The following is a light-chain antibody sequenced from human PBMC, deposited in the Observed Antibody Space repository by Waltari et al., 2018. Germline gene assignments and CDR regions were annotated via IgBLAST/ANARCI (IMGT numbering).Light chain of an antibody. J-gene: IGKJ1*01. CDR2: AAS. Sequence: DIQMTQSPSSLSASVGDRVTITCRASQTITNYINWYQQKSGTAPKLLIYAASSFQSGVPSRFSGSGTGTDFTLTITSLQPDDFATYHCQQSYSIPWTFGQGTTVEIK. V-gene: IGKV1-39*01. CDR1: QTITNY. CDR3: QQSYSIPWT.